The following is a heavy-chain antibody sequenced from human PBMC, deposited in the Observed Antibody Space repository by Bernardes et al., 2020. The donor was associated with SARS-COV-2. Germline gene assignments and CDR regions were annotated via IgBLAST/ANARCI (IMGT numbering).Heavy chain of an antibody. CDR1: GFTFSRSG. CDR2: ISFDGSLE. CDR3: AKRTSSSSGPFDS. J-gene: IGHJ4*02. D-gene: IGHD2-2*01. Sequence: GGSLRLSCAASGFTFSRSGMHGVHQAPGKGLEWVEVISFDGSLEFYGGAVKGRFAVSRDNSKNTLYLQMSGLRAEDTAVYYCAKRTSSSSGPFDSWGQGTLVTVSS. V-gene: IGHV3-30*18.